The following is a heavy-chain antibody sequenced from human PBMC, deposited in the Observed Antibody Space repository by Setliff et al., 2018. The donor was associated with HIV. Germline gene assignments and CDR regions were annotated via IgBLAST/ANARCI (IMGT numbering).Heavy chain of an antibody. CDR1: GGSISSHY. CDR2: IYYSGST. J-gene: IGHJ3*01. D-gene: IGHD6-19*01. V-gene: IGHV4-59*11. CDR3: ASLLAVSGSHAFDV. Sequence: SETLSLTCTVSGGSISSHYWSWIRQPPGKGLEWIGYIYYSGSTNYNPSLKSRVTMSVDTSKNQFSLKLNSVTAADTAVYYCASLLAVSGSHAFDVWGQGTMVTVSS.